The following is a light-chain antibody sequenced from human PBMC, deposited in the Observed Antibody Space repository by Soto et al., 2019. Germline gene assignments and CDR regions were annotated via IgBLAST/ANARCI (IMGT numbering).Light chain of an antibody. CDR2: TGS. CDR1: LAIDSW. CDR3: HQYAVSPLT. V-gene: IGKV1-12*01. Sequence: DIQMTQSPSSVSASVGDRVTITCRASLAIDSWLAWYQQKPGEAPKLLIFTGSLLHSGVPPRFSGSGSGTDFTLSVTRLEPEDFAVYYCHQYAVSPLTFGGGTTVEIK. J-gene: IGKJ4*01.